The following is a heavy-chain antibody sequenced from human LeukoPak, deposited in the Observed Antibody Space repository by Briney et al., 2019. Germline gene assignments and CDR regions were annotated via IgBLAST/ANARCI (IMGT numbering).Heavy chain of an antibody. J-gene: IGHJ5*02. CDR1: GGSFSGYY. D-gene: IGHD3-22*01. Sequence: PSETLSLTCAVYGGSFSGYYWSWIRQSPGKGLEWIGNVYYSGSTDSNPSLKSRVTMSVDTSKNQFSMKLSSVTAADTAVYYCARGGTPITMIVVESNWFDPWGQGTRVTVSS. CDR3: ARGGTPITMIVVESNWFDP. CDR2: VYYSGST. V-gene: IGHV4-59*01.